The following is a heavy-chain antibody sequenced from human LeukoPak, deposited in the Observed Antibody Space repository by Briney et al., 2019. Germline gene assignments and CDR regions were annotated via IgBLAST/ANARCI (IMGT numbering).Heavy chain of an antibody. V-gene: IGHV3-9*01. CDR3: AKHSSSSGFVY. Sequence: PGGSLRLSCAASGFTFSSYSMNWVRQAPGKGLEWVSGISWNSGSIGYADSVKGRFTISRDNAKNSLYLQMNSLRAEDTALYYCAKHSSSSGFVYWGQGTLVTVSS. CDR1: GFTFSSYS. J-gene: IGHJ4*02. CDR2: ISWNSGSI. D-gene: IGHD6-6*01.